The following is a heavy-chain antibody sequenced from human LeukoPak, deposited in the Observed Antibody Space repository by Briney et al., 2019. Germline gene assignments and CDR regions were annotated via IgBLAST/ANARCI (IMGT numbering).Heavy chain of an antibody. V-gene: IGHV3-23*01. CDR1: GFTFSSYA. Sequence: GGSLRLSCAASGFTFSSYAMSWVRQAPGKGLGWVSAISGSGGSTYYADSVKGRFTISRDNSKNTLYLQMNSLRAEDTAVYYCAKDWLLWFGEFDAFDIWGQGTMVTVSS. J-gene: IGHJ3*02. CDR3: AKDWLLWFGEFDAFDI. D-gene: IGHD3-10*01. CDR2: ISGSGGST.